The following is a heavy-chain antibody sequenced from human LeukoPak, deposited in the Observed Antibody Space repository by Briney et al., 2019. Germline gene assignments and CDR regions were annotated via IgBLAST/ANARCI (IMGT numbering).Heavy chain of an antibody. CDR2: IYYSGST. CDR1: GGSISSGDYY. CDR3: ARXRYCSSXSCYRXXXXXDX. J-gene: IGHJ6*03. Sequence: PSETLSLTCTVSGGSISSGDYYWSWIRQPPGKGLEWIGYIYYSGSTYYNPSLKSRVTISVDTSKNQFSLKLSSVTAADTAVYYCARXRYCSSXSCYRXXXXXDXXXKXXXVT. D-gene: IGHD2-2*02. V-gene: IGHV4-30-4*08.